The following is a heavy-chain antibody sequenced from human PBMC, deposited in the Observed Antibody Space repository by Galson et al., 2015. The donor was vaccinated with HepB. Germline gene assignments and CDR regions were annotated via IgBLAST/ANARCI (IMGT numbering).Heavy chain of an antibody. J-gene: IGHJ4*02. V-gene: IGHV3-23*01. CDR1: GFTFSSYA. Sequence: SLRLSCTASGFTFSSYAMSWVRQTPGKGLEWVSAISGSGGSTYYADSVKGRFTISRDNSKSIAYLQMNSLKTEDTAVYYCTRPLGTTVVTPLFDSWGQGTLVTVSS. D-gene: IGHD4-23*01. CDR2: ISGSGGST. CDR3: TRPLGTTVVTPLFDS.